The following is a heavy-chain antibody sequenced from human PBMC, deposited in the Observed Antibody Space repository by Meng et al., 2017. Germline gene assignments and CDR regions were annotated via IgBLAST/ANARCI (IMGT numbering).Heavy chain of an antibody. Sequence: VQLVQAGAEVKEPGASVKVSCKASGYTFNGYYMHWVRQAPGQGLEWMGRINPNSGGTNYAQKFQGRVTMTRDTSISTAYMELSRLRSDDTAVYYCAREAITNYDILTGYPDYWGQGTLVTVSS. CDR1: GYTFNGYY. CDR2: INPNSGGT. J-gene: IGHJ4*02. V-gene: IGHV1-2*06. D-gene: IGHD3-9*01. CDR3: AREAITNYDILTGYPDY.